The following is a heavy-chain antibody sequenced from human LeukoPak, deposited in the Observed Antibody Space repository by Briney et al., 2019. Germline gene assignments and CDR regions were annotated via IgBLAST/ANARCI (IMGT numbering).Heavy chain of an antibody. Sequence: GRSLRLSCAASGFTFSRYEMNWVRQAPGKGLERLSCVSSTGTTIYYADSVKGRFTISRDNAKNSQYLQINSLRVEDTAIYYCAREIPVAGPAYDFWGQGTLVTVSS. CDR3: AREIPVAGPAYDF. D-gene: IGHD6-19*01. CDR2: VSSTGTTI. J-gene: IGHJ4*02. CDR1: GFTFSRYE. V-gene: IGHV3-48*03.